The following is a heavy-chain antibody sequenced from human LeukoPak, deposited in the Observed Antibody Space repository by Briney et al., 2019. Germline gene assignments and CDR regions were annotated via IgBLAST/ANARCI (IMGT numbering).Heavy chain of an antibody. D-gene: IGHD1-26*01. CDR1: GFTFSSYS. CDR3: ITDLPREWELSYYFDY. CDR2: ISSSSSTI. Sequence: GGSLRLSCAASGFTFSSYSMNWVGQAPGKGLEWVSYISSSSSTIYYADSVKGRFTISRDNAKNSLYLQMNSLRAEDTAVYYCITDLPREWELSYYFDYWGEGTLVTVSS. V-gene: IGHV3-48*04. J-gene: IGHJ4*02.